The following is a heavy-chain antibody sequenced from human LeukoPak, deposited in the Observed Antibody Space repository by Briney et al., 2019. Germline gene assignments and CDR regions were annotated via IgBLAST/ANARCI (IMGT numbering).Heavy chain of an antibody. D-gene: IGHD1-14*01. CDR2: IIPIFGTA. J-gene: IGHJ3*02. CDR1: GGTFSSYA. Sequence: ASVKVSCKASGGTFSSYAISWVRQAPGQGLEWMGGIIPIFGTANYAQKFQGRVTMTRDTSISTAYMELSRLRSDDTAVYYCARDYRPVWARDAFDIWGQGTMVTVSS. V-gene: IGHV1-69*05. CDR3: ARDYRPVWARDAFDI.